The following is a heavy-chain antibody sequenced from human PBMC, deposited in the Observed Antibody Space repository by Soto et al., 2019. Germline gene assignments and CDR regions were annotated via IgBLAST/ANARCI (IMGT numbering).Heavy chain of an antibody. D-gene: IGHD2-21*01. CDR2: SYHTGST. V-gene: IGHV4-34*04. CDR3: ARGLLPYFFDL. Sequence: SETLSLTCAVYGGSFSDYYWTWSRQPPGKGKEWIGESYHTGSTNNNQSLKSRGTITVDTSKTQFSLKLSSVTAADTAVYYCARGLLPYFFDLWGPGTLVTVSS. CDR1: GGSFSDYY. J-gene: IGHJ2*01.